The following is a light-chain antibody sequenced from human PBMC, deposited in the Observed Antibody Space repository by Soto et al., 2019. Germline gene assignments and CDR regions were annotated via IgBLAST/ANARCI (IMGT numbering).Light chain of an antibody. CDR2: DAS. J-gene: IGKJ1*01. CDR1: QSISSW. Sequence: GYRVTITCRASQSISSWLAWYQQKPGKDPKLLIYDASSLESGGPSRFSGSGSGTEFTLTISSLQPDDFATYYCQQYNSYSPKFGQGTKVEIK. CDR3: QQYNSYSPK. V-gene: IGKV1-5*01.